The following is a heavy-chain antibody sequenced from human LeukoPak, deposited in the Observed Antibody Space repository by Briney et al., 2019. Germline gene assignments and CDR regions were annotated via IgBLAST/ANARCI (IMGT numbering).Heavy chain of an antibody. D-gene: IGHD6-19*01. J-gene: IGHJ4*02. CDR1: GFTFSSYS. V-gene: IGHV3-48*01. CDR2: ISSSSSTI. CDR3: AKSAYPGAVAGAPHFDY. Sequence: GGSLRLSCAASGFTFSSYSMNWVRQAPGKGLEWVSYISSSSSTIYYADSVKGRFTISRDNAKNSLYLQMNSLRAEDTALYYCAKSAYPGAVAGAPHFDYWGQGTLVTVSS.